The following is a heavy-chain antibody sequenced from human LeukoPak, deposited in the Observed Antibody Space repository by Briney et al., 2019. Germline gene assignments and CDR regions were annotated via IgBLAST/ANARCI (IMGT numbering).Heavy chain of an antibody. D-gene: IGHD3-22*01. V-gene: IGHV3-15*01. CDR2: IKSKTDGGTT. CDR1: GFTFSNAW. CDR3: TTRYYYDSSGYYYVDY. J-gene: IGHJ4*02. Sequence: PGGSLRLSCAASGFTFSNAWMSWVRQAPGKGLEWVGRIKSKTDGGTTDYAAPVKGRFTISRGDSKNTLYLQMNSLKTEDTAVYYCTTRYYYDSSGYYYVDYWGQGTLVTVSS.